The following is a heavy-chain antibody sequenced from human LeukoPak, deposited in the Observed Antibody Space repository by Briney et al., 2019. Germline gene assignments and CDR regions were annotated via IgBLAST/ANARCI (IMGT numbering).Heavy chain of an antibody. V-gene: IGHV4-61*08. CDR2: IYYSGST. CDR1: GGSVNSGVYY. Sequence: RASETLSLTCTVSGGSVNSGVYYWSWIRQPPGKGLEYIGYIYYSGSTNYNPSLKSRVTISVDTSKNQFSLKLSSVTAADTAVYYCARLEMATITPDYWGQGTLVTVSS. D-gene: IGHD5-24*01. CDR3: ARLEMATITPDY. J-gene: IGHJ4*02.